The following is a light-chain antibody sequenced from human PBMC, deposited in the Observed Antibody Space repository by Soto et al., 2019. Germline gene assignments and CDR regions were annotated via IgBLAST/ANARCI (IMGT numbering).Light chain of an antibody. Sequence: QSALTQPRSVPGSPGQSVTISCTGTTSDVGGYNYVSWYQQHPGKAPKLMIYDVTKRPSGVPDRFSGSKSGNTASLTISGLQAEDEADYYCCSYAHRSPPLYVFGTGTNSPS. V-gene: IGLV2-11*01. CDR3: CSYAHRSPPLYV. CDR2: DVT. CDR1: TSDVGGYNY. J-gene: IGLJ1*01.